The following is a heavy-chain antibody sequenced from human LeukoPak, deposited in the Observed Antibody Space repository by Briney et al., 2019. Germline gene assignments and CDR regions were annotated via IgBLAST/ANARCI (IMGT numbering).Heavy chain of an antibody. V-gene: IGHV1-69*06. Sequence: GASVKVSCKASGGTFSSYAISWVRQAPGQGLEWMGGIIPIFGTANYAQKFQGRVTMTEDTSTDTAYMELSSLRSEDTAVYYCATDGFGGDFDYWGQGTLVTVSS. CDR2: IIPIFGTA. D-gene: IGHD3-10*01. CDR3: ATDGFGGDFDY. CDR1: GGTFSSYA. J-gene: IGHJ4*02.